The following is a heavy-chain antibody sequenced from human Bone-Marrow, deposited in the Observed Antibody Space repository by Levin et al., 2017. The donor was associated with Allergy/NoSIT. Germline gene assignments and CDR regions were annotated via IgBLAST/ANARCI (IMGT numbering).Heavy chain of an antibody. D-gene: IGHD4-17*01. V-gene: IGHV3-11*03. Sequence: GGSLRLSCAASGFTFSDYYMSWIRQAPGKGLEWVSYVSSSSIYTNYADSVKGRFTISRDNAKNSLYLQMNSLRAEDTAVYYCARLINGDYIDYWGQGTLVTVSS. CDR1: GFTFSDYY. CDR2: VSSSSIYT. J-gene: IGHJ4*02. CDR3: ARLINGDYIDY.